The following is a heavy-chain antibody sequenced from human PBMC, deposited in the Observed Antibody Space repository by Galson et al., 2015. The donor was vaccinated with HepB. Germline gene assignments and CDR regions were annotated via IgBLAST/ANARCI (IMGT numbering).Heavy chain of an antibody. Sequence: SLRLSCAASGFTFSSYAMSWVRQAPGKGLEWVSAISGSGGSTYYADSGKGRFTISRDNSKNTLYLQMNSLRAEDTAVHYCAKGIYYYGSGSYYSAGGLDYWGQGTLVTVSS. CDR1: GFTFSSYA. J-gene: IGHJ4*02. CDR2: ISGSGGST. CDR3: AKGIYYYGSGSYYSAGGLDY. D-gene: IGHD3-10*01. V-gene: IGHV3-23*01.